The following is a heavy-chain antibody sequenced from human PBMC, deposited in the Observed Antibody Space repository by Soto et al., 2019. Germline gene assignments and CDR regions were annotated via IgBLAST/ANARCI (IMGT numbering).Heavy chain of an antibody. CDR3: ARHVRYDILTDFDY. J-gene: IGHJ4*02. V-gene: IGHV4-39*01. CDR2: IYYSGST. D-gene: IGHD3-9*01. CDR1: GGSISSSSYY. Sequence: PSATLSLTCTVSGGSISSSSYYWGWIRQPPGKGLEWIGSIYYSGSTYYNPSLKSRVTISVDTSKNQFSLKLSSVTAADTAVYYCARHVRYDILTDFDYWGQGTLVTVSS.